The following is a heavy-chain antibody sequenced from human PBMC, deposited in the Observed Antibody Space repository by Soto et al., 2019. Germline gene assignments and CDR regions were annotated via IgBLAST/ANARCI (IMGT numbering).Heavy chain of an antibody. CDR1: GYTFTSYG. Sequence: QVQLVQSGAEVKKPGASVKVSCKASGYTFTSYGIIWVRQAPGQGLEWMGWISAYNGNTNYAQKLQGRVTMTTDTSTSTAYMELRSLRSEDTAVYYCATYYYGSGSQDYYGMDVWGQGTTVTVSS. CDR3: ATYYYGSGSQDYYGMDV. CDR2: ISAYNGNT. V-gene: IGHV1-18*01. J-gene: IGHJ6*02. D-gene: IGHD3-10*01.